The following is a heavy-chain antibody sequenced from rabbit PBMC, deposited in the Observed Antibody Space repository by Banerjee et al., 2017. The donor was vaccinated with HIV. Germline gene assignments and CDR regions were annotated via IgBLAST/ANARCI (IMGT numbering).Heavy chain of an antibody. CDR3: ARDLAGVTGWNFGL. CDR1: GFDFSRNYW. V-gene: IGHV1S45*01. J-gene: IGHJ3*01. CDR2: IYSTSGTT. D-gene: IGHD4-1*01. Sequence: QEQLKESGGGLVQPGGSLTLSCKASGFDFSRNYWICWVRQAPGKGPEWIACIYSTSGTTWYASWVNGRFTISKASWTTVTLQMTSLTAADTATYFCARDLAGVTGWNFGLWGQGTLVTVS.